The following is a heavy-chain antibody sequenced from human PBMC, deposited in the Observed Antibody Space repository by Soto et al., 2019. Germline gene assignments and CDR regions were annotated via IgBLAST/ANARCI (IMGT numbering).Heavy chain of an antibody. Sequence: SETLSLTCTVSGGSVSSGSYYWSWIRQPPGKGLEWIGYIYYSGSTNYNPSLKSRVTISVDTSKNQFSLKLSSVTAADTAVYYCARGMHRFDPWGQGTLVTVSS. CDR3: ARGMHRFDP. V-gene: IGHV4-61*01. CDR1: GGSVSSGSYY. J-gene: IGHJ5*02. CDR2: IYYSGST.